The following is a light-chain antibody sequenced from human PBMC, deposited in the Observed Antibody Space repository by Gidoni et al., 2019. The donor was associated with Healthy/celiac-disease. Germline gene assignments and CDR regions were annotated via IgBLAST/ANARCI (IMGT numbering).Light chain of an antibody. V-gene: IGKV4-1*01. Sequence: DIVMTQSPDSLAVSLGERATINCKSSQSVLYSSHNKNYLSWYQQKPGQPPKLLIYWASTRESGVPDRFSGSGSGTDFTLTISSLQAEDVAVYYCQQYYSPPITFXQXTRLEIK. CDR1: QSVLYSSHNKNY. J-gene: IGKJ5*01. CDR2: WAS. CDR3: QQYYSPPIT.